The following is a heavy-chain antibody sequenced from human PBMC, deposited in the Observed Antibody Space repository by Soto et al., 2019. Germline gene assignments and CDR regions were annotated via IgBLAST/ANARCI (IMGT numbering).Heavy chain of an antibody. J-gene: IGHJ5*02. CDR3: ARDEQLWAGIAVADTVWFDP. Sequence: QVQLVQSGAEVKKPGASVKVSCKASGYTFTSYGISWVRQAPGQGLEWMGWISAYNGNTNYAQKLQGRVTMTTATSTSTAYMELRSLRSDDTAVYYCARDEQLWAGIAVADTVWFDPWGQGTLVTVSS. V-gene: IGHV1-18*04. D-gene: IGHD6-19*01. CDR2: ISAYNGNT. CDR1: GYTFTSYG.